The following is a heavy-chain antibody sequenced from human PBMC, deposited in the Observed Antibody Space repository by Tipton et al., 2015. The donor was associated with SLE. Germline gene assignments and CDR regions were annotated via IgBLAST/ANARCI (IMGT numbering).Heavy chain of an antibody. Sequence: TLSLTCTVSGGSISSGGYYWSWIRQHPGKGLEWIGYIYYSGSTNYNPSLKSQVTISVDTSKNQFSLKLSSVTAADTAVYYCARVGGGGHRHYAFDIWGQGTMVTVSS. V-gene: IGHV4-61*08. CDR3: ARVGGGGHRHYAFDI. CDR1: GGSISSGGYY. CDR2: IYYSGST. J-gene: IGHJ3*02. D-gene: IGHD2-21*01.